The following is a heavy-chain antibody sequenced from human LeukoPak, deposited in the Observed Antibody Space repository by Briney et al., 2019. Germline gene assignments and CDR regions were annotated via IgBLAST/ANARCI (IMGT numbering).Heavy chain of an antibody. J-gene: IGHJ4*02. Sequence: GGSLRLSCAASGFNFNTYWMSWVRQAPGKGLEWVANIKQDGSEKYYVDSVKGRFTISRDNAKNSLYLQMNSLRAEDTAVYYCARGRYYDSSGYKNYFDYWGQGTLVTVSS. V-gene: IGHV3-7*01. CDR3: ARGRYYDSSGYKNYFDY. D-gene: IGHD3-22*01. CDR1: GFNFNTYW. CDR2: IKQDGSEK.